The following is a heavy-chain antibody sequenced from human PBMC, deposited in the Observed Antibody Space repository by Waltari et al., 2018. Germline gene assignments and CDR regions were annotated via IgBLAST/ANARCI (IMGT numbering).Heavy chain of an antibody. CDR1: GYSISSGYY. V-gene: IGHV4-38-2*02. CDR2: IYHSGST. CDR3: AREGSQLDY. Sequence: QVQLQESGPGLVKPSETLSLTCAVSGYSISSGYYWGWIRQPPGKGLEWIGSIYHSGSTYYNPSLKSRVTISVDTSKNQFSLKLSSVTAADTAVYYCAREGSQLDYWGQGTLVTVSS. D-gene: IGHD1-26*01. J-gene: IGHJ4*02.